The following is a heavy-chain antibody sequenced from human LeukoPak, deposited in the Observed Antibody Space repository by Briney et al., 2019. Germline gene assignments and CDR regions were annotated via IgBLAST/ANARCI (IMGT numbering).Heavy chain of an antibody. CDR3: AKGPRITMVRGGQWYYYMDV. Sequence: ASVKVSCKASGYTFISYYIHWVRQAPGQGLEWMGIISPSAGSTNYAQKFQGRVTMTRDTSTSTVYMELSSLRSEDTAVYYCAKGPRITMVRGGQWYYYMDVWGKGTTVTISS. CDR1: GYTFISYY. D-gene: IGHD3-10*01. J-gene: IGHJ6*03. CDR2: ISPSAGST. V-gene: IGHV1-46*01.